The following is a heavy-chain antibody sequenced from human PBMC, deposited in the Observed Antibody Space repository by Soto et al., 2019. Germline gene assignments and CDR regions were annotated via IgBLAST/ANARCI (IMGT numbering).Heavy chain of an antibody. CDR1: GFTFSSYS. CDR2: ISSSSRTI. Sequence: GGSLRLSCAASGFTFSSYSMNWVRQAPGKGLEWVSYISSSSRTIYYADSVKGRFTMTTDTSTTTSYMELRSLTSDDTAVYFCARDWRGAEGFDPWGQGTLVTVSS. D-gene: IGHD3-3*01. CDR3: ARDWRGAEGFDP. V-gene: IGHV3-48*01. J-gene: IGHJ5*02.